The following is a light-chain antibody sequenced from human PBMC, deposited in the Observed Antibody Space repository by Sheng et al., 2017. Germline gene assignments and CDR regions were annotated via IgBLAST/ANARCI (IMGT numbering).Light chain of an antibody. CDR1: QSIRGW. CDR2: KAS. J-gene: IGKJ2*03. CDR3: QQYDSAPYS. Sequence: DIQMTQSPSTLAASVGDRVTITCRASQSIRGWLAWYQQKPGKVPKVLMYKASTLKSGVPSRFSGGGSGTEFTLTISSLQPDDIATYYCQQYDSAPYSFGQGTKLEIK. V-gene: IGKV1-5*03.